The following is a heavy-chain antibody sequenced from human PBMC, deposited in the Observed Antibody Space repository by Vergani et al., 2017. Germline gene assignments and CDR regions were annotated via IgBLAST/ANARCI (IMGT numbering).Heavy chain of an antibody. Sequence: VQLVQSGAEVKKPGDSLKISCKGSGYSFTSYWIGWVRQMPGKGLEWMGIIYPGYSDTRYSPSFQGQVTISADKSISTAYRQWSSLKVSDTAMYYCARRERYCSGGSCYNWFGPWGQGTLVTVSA. CDR2: IYPGYSDT. J-gene: IGHJ5*02. D-gene: IGHD2-15*01. CDR1: GYSFTSYW. V-gene: IGHV5-51*01. CDR3: ARRERYCSGGSCYNWFGP.